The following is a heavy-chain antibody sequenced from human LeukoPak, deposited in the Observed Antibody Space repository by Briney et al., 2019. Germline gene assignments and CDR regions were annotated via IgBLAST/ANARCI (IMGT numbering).Heavy chain of an antibody. CDR1: GFTFSSYW. Sequence: GGSLRLSCTTSGFTFSSYWMSWVRQAPGKGLEWVANIKQDGSEKSYVDSVKGRFTISRDNTKNSLYLQMSGLTAEDTAVYYCARRFCSTTSCSTGYDAFDMWGQGTKVTVSS. CDR2: IKQDGSEK. J-gene: IGHJ3*02. CDR3: ARRFCSTTSCSTGYDAFDM. D-gene: IGHD2-2*01. V-gene: IGHV3-7*01.